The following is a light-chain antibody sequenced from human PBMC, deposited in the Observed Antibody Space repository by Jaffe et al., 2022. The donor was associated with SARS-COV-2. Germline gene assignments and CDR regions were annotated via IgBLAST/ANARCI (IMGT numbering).Light chain of an antibody. V-gene: IGKV1-5*03. CDR1: QSVSRS. CDR3: QQYNGYST. CDR2: TAS. J-gene: IGKJ1*01. Sequence: DTQMTQSPSTLSASVGDRVTITCRASQSVSRSLAWYQQRPGKAPKLLIYTASNLEGGVPSRFSGSGSGTEFTLTISSLQPDDFATYYCQQYNGYSTFGQGTKVEIK.